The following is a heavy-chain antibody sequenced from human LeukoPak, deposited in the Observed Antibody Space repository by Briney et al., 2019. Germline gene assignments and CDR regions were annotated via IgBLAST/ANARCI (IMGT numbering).Heavy chain of an antibody. CDR2: IIPIFGTA. J-gene: IGHJ6*02. CDR1: GGTFSSYA. Sequence: ASVKVSCKASGGTFSSYAISWVRQAPGQGLEWMGGIIPIFGTANYAQNLQGRVTLTTDTSTSTAHMELRSLRSEDTAVYYCARDGMYSSNWYVYGMDVWGQGTTVIVSS. V-gene: IGHV1-69*05. CDR3: ARDGMYSSNWYVYGMDV. D-gene: IGHD6-13*01.